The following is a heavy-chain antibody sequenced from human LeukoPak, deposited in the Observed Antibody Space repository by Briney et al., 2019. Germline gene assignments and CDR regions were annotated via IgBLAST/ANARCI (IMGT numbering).Heavy chain of an antibody. D-gene: IGHD4-17*01. V-gene: IGHV3-66*01. CDR1: GITVSSHY. CDR2: IDSGGST. CDR3: ARTYGDYDYYYGMDV. Sequence: GGSLRLSCAASGITVSSHYMTWVRQAPGKGLEWVSVIDSGGSTNSADSVKGRFSVSRDNSKNTLYLHMHSLRVEGTAVYYCARTYGDYDYYYGMDVWGQGTTVTVSS. J-gene: IGHJ6*01.